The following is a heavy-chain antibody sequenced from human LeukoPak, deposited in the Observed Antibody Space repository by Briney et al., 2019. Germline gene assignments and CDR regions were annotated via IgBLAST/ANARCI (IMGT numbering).Heavy chain of an antibody. CDR1: GYNFNTYG. D-gene: IGHD2-2*01. V-gene: IGHV1-18*01. J-gene: IGHJ4*02. CDR2: ISSSTGNT. Sequence: ASVKVSCKASGYNFNTYGISWVRQAPGQGLEWMGWISSSTGNTKYAQKLQDRVTMTTDKSTSKAYLYLRNLRSDDTAVYYCVRLPLGYCSSTSCLDWGQGTLVTVSS. CDR3: VRLPLGYCSSTSCLD.